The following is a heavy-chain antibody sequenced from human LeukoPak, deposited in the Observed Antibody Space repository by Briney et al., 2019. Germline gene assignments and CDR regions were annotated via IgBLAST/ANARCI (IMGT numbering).Heavy chain of an antibody. V-gene: IGHV1-18*01. J-gene: IGHJ6*03. CDR2: ISAYNGNT. D-gene: IGHD6-19*01. CDR1: GYTFTGYG. Sequence: ASVKVSCKASGYTFTGYGISWVRQAPGQGLEWRGWISAYNGNTNYAQKVQGRVTMTTDTSTSTAYMELRSLTSDDTAMYYCARSDSSGRYGGYFYYYMDVWGKGTTVTVSS. CDR3: ARSDSSGRYGGYFYYYMDV.